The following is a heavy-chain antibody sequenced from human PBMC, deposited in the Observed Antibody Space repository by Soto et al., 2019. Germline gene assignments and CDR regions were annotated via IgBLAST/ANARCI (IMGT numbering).Heavy chain of an antibody. CDR3: ARAGGLLVDY. CDR1: GFMFSSYA. V-gene: IGHV3-30-3*01. D-gene: IGHD1-26*01. Sequence: QVQLVESGGGVVQPGRYLRVSCAASGFMFSSYAMHWVRQAPGKGLEWVAVKTYDGSNKYYADSVKGRFTISRDNSKNTLYLQMNSLRAEDTAVYYCARAGGLLVDYWGQGTLVTVSS. J-gene: IGHJ4*02. CDR2: KTYDGSNK.